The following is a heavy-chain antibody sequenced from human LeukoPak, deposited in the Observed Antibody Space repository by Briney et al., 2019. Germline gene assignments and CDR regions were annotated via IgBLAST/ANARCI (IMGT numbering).Heavy chain of an antibody. J-gene: IGHJ6*02. Sequence: GASVKVSCKASGYTFTSYDINWVRQATGQGLEWMGWMNPNSGNTGYAQKFQGRVTMTRNTSISTACMELSSLRSEDTAVYYCAKGPPVVVPAAMTYYYYGMDVWGQGTTVTVSS. V-gene: IGHV1-8*01. CDR3: AKGPPVVVPAAMTYYYYGMDV. CDR2: MNPNSGNT. CDR1: GYTFTSYD. D-gene: IGHD2-2*01.